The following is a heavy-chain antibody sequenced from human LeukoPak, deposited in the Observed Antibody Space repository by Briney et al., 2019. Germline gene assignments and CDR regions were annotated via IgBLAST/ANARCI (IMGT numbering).Heavy chain of an antibody. J-gene: IGHJ4*02. V-gene: IGHV1-18*01. Sequence: ASVKVSCKASGYTFTSYGISWVRQAPGQGLEWMGWISAYNGNTNYVQKLQGRVTMTTDTSTSTAYMELRSLRSDDTAVYYCARDAIEYSSSWYPDYWGQGTLVTVSS. CDR1: GYTFTSYG. CDR3: ARDAIEYSSSWYPDY. D-gene: IGHD6-13*01. CDR2: ISAYNGNT.